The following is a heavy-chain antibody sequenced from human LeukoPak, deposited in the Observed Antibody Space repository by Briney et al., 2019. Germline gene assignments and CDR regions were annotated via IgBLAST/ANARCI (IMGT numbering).Heavy chain of an antibody. D-gene: IGHD6-6*01. Sequence: SETLSLTCAVYGGSFSGYYWSWIRQPPGKGLEWIGEINHSGSTNYSPSPKSRVTISVDTSKNQFSLKLSSVTAADTAVYYCARGPSSIAARPSLGFDYWGQGTLVTVSS. CDR2: INHSGST. CDR3: ARGPSSIAARPSLGFDY. CDR1: GGSFSGYY. J-gene: IGHJ4*02. V-gene: IGHV4-34*01.